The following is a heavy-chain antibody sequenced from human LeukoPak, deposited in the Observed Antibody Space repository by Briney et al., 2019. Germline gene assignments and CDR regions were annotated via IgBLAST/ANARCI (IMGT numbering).Heavy chain of an antibody. D-gene: IGHD1-26*01. J-gene: IGHJ6*03. CDR1: GFTFDDYA. V-gene: IGHV3-9*01. CDR3: ARDPYSGSYGNDYYYYMDV. CDR2: ISWNSGSI. Sequence: PGGSLRLSCAASGFTFDDYAMHWVRQARGKGLEWVSGISWNSGSIGYADSVKGRFTISRDNAKNSLYLQMNSLRAEDTAVYYCARDPYSGSYGNDYYYYMDVWGKGTTVTISS.